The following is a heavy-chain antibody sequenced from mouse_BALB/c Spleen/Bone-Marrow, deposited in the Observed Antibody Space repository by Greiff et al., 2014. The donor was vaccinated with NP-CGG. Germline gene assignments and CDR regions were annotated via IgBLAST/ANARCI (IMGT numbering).Heavy chain of an antibody. J-gene: IGHJ4*01. CDR2: IWADGST. CDR3: SRITTATGAMDY. Sequence: VKLMESGPGLVAPSQSLSITCTVSGSSLTSYGVHWVRQPPGKGLEWLGVIWADGSTNYNSALLSRLSISKDNSKSQVFLKMNSLQTDDTAMYYCSRITTATGAMDYWGQGTSVTVSS. CDR1: GSSLTSYG. D-gene: IGHD1-2*01. V-gene: IGHV2-9*02.